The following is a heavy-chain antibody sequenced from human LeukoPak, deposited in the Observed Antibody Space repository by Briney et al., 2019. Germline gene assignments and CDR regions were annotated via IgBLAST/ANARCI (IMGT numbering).Heavy chain of an antibody. CDR2: ISGSGGST. D-gene: IGHD6-13*01. J-gene: IGHJ4*02. V-gene: IGHV3-23*01. Sequence: HGGSLRLSCAASGFTFSSYAMSWVRQAPGKGLEWVSAISGSGGSTYYADSVKGRFTISRDNSKNTLYLQMNSLRAEDTAVYYCARSYSSSWYQQIDYWGQGTLVTVSS. CDR3: ARSYSSSWYQQIDY. CDR1: GFTFSSYA.